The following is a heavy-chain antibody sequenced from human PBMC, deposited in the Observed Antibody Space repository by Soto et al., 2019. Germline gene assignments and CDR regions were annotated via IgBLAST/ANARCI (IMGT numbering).Heavy chain of an antibody. J-gene: IGHJ6*02. CDR1: GFTFSSYA. CDR3: AKGVAHSSSWPSYYYYYSGRDV. CDR2: ISGSGGST. Sequence: PGGSLRLSCAASGFTFSSYAMSWVRQAPGKGLEWVSAISGSGGSTYYADSVKGRFTISRDNSKNTLYLQMNSLRAEDTAVYYCAKGVAHSSSWPSYYYYYSGRDVGGQGNTVTVS. V-gene: IGHV3-23*01. D-gene: IGHD6-13*01.